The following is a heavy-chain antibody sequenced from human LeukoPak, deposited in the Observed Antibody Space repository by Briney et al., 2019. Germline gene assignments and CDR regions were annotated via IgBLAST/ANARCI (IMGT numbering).Heavy chain of an antibody. CDR1: GFTFSSYA. V-gene: IGHV3-23*01. Sequence: PGGSLRPSCAASGFTFSSYAMSWVRQAPGKGLEGVSVISGTGGSTYYADSVKGRFTISRDNSKNTLYLQMNSLRAEDTAVYYCAKKAEVFGDSVTQHWGQGTLVTVSS. J-gene: IGHJ1*01. CDR2: ISGTGGST. CDR3: AKKAEVFGDSVTQH. D-gene: IGHD4-17*01.